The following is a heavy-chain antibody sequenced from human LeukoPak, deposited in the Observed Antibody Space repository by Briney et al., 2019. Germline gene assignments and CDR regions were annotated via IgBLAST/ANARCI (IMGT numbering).Heavy chain of an antibody. CDR1: RSTFTAYY. V-gene: IGHV1-2*02. CDR2: VNPSSGGT. CDR3: ARDGLRGKGSFDY. D-gene: IGHD3-10*01. J-gene: IGHJ4*02. Sequence: GASVKVSCKVFRSTFTAYYIHWVRQAPGQGLEWMGWVNPSSGGTNSAQKFQGRVTMTRDTSINTAYMELNSLRSDDTAVYYCARDGLRGKGSFDYWGQGPLVTVS.